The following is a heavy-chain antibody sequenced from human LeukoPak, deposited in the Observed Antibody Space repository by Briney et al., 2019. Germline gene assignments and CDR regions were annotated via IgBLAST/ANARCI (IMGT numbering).Heavy chain of an antibody. J-gene: IGHJ4*02. CDR3: ARGAGRCGGDCYSSDS. V-gene: IGHV4-59*01. CDR1: GDSFSNYY. D-gene: IGHD2-21*02. CDR2: VYYSGST. Sequence: KTSETLSLTCSVSGDSFSNYYWTWIRQPPGKGLEWIGYVYYSGSTNYNPSLKTRLHLSVDTSKNQFSLMLTSVTAADTAVYFCARGAGRCGGDCYSSDSWGQGTLVTVSS.